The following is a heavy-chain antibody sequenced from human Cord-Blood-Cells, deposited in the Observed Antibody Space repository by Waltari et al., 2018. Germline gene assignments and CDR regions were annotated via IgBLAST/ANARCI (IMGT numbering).Heavy chain of an antibody. D-gene: IGHD2-15*01. CDR3: ARAGGGKGFDP. J-gene: IGHJ5*02. CDR1: GFTVSSNY. V-gene: IGHV3-53*04. Sequence: EVQLVESGGGLVQPGGSLRLSCAASGFTVSSNYMSWVRQAPGKGLEWVSGIYSGGSTYYADSVKGRFTISRHKSKNTLYLQMNSLRAEDTAVYYCARAGGGKGFDPWGQGTLVTVSS. CDR2: IYSGGST.